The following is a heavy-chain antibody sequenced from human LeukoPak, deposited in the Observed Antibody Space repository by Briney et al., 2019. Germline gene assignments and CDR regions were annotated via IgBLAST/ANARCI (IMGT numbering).Heavy chain of an antibody. CDR2: INHSGST. CDR1: GGSFSGYY. CDR3: AGSTLDIVVVPAAILSDKTYYYYGMNV. V-gene: IGHV4-34*01. D-gene: IGHD2-2*01. Sequence: SETLSLTCAVYGGSFSGYYWSWIRRPPGKGLEWIGEINHSGSTNYNPSLKSRVTISVDTSKNQFSLKLSSVTAADTAVYYCAGSTLDIVVVPAAILSDKTYYYYGMNVWGQGTTVTVSS. J-gene: IGHJ6*02.